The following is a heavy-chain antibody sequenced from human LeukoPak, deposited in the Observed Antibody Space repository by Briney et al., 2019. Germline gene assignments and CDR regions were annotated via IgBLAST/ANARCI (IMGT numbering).Heavy chain of an antibody. CDR1: GFTFDDYA. CDR2: ISWNSDII. Sequence: GGSLRLSCAASGFTFDDYAMHWVRQAPGKGLEWVSGISWNSDIIGYADSVKGRFTISRDNAKNSLYLQMNSLRAEDTAVYYCAREGDAFDIWGRGTMVTVSS. J-gene: IGHJ3*02. CDR3: AREGDAFDI. V-gene: IGHV3-9*01.